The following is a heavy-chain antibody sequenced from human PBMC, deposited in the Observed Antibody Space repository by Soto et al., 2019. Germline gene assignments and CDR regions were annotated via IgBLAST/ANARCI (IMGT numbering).Heavy chain of an antibody. CDR1: GGSISSYY. D-gene: IGHD4-17*01. V-gene: IGHV4-59*01. CDR3: ARELRGDYYYGMDV. Sequence: SETLSLTCTVSGGSISSYYWSWIRQPPGKGLEWIGYIYYSGSTNYNPSLKSRVTISVDTSKNQFSLKLSSVTAADTAVYYCARELRGDYYYGMDVWGQGTTVTVSS. J-gene: IGHJ6*02. CDR2: IYYSGST.